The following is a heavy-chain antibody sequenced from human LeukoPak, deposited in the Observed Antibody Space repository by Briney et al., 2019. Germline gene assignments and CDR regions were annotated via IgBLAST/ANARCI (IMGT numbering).Heavy chain of an antibody. J-gene: IGHJ4*02. CDR2: IYPADSET. D-gene: IGHD3-22*01. CDR1: GYSFTSYR. CDR3: ARRSDSSGYYGR. V-gene: IGHV5-51*01. Sequence: GESLKISCKGSGYSFTSYRIGWVRHMPEKGLEWMGIIYPADSETRYSPSFQCQVTISADKSISTAYLQWSSLKASDTAMYYCARRSDSSGYYGRWGQGTLVTVSS.